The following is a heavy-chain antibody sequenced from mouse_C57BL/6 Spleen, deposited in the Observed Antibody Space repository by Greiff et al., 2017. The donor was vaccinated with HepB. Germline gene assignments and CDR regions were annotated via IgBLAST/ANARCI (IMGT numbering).Heavy chain of an antibody. CDR1: GYTFTSYW. D-gene: IGHD1-1*01. CDR3: ARLTTVDRAAMDY. CDR2: IDPSDSYT. J-gene: IGHJ4*01. Sequence: VQLQQPGAELVRPGTSVKLSCKASGYTFTSYWMHWVKQRPGQGLEWIGVIDPSDSYTNYNQKFKGKATLTVDTSSSTAYMQLSSLTSEDSAVYYCARLTTVDRAAMDYWGQGTSVTVSS. V-gene: IGHV1-59*01.